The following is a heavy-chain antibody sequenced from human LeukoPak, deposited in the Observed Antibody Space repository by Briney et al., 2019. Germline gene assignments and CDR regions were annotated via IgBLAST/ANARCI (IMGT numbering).Heavy chain of an antibody. CDR1: GFSFSIAW. Sequence: PGGSLRLSCGASGFSFSIAWMSWVRQAPGKGLEWVGRIKSNSDGGTTDSAAPVNGRFTISRDDSKNTLFQQMNSLKTEDTAVYYCTTVQFARTMSFDYWGQGTLVTVSS. CDR3: TTVQFARTMSFDY. J-gene: IGHJ4*02. V-gene: IGHV3-15*01. D-gene: IGHD3-10*01. CDR2: IKSNSDGGTT.